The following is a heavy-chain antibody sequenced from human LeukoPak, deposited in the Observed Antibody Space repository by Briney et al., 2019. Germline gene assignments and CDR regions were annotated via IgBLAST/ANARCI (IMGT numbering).Heavy chain of an antibody. D-gene: IGHD1/OR15-1a*01. CDR1: GGTFSSYA. V-gene: IGHV1-69*05. CDR3: ASRMGEQLSYYYYMDV. J-gene: IGHJ6*03. CDR2: IIPIFGTA. Sequence: SVKVSCKASGGTFSSYAISWVRQAPGQGLEWMGGIIPIFGTANYAQKFQGRVTITTDESTSTAYMELSSLGSEDTAVYYCASRMGEQLSYYYYMDVWGKGTTVTVSS.